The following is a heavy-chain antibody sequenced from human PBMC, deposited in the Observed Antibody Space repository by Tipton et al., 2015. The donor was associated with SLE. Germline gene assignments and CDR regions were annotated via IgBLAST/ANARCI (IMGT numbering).Heavy chain of an antibody. V-gene: IGHV4-61*08. D-gene: IGHD3-16*01. CDR3: ARDQVGVGDFDY. CDR2: FHHSGST. CDR1: GGSISSSGYY. Sequence: TLSLTCTVSGGSISSSGYYWGWIRQPPGKGLEWIGYFHHSGSTNYNPSLQSRVTISRDPSKNQFSLNLSSATAADTAVYYCARDQVGVGDFDYWGQGALVTVSS. J-gene: IGHJ4*02.